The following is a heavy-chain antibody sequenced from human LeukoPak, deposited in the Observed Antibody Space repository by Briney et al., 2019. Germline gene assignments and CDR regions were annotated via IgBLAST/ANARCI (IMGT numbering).Heavy chain of an antibody. V-gene: IGHV1-18*01. CDR2: ISAYNGNT. D-gene: IGHD1-26*01. Sequence: AASVKVSCKASGYTFTSYGISWVRQAPGQGLEWMGWISAYNGNTNYAQKLQGRVTMTTDTSTSTAYMELSSLRSEDTAVYYCARDDYSGSYRSGYYFDYWGQGTLVTVSS. CDR3: ARDDYSGSYRSGYYFDY. J-gene: IGHJ4*02. CDR1: GYTFTSYG.